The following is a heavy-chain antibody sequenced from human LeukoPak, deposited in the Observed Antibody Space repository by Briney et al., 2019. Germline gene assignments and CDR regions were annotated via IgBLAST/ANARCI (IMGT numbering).Heavy chain of an antibody. D-gene: IGHD3-22*01. V-gene: IGHV3-23*01. CDR2: IDDSGGST. J-gene: IGHJ4*02. CDR3: AKSYYYDTSGDFFDY. CDR1: GFTFSTYA. Sequence: GGSLRLSCVASGFTFSTYAMSWVRQAPGKGLEWVSAIDDSGGSTYYADSVKGRFTISRDNSKNTLYLQMNSLRADDTAVYYCAKSYYYDTSGDFFDYWGQGTLVTVSS.